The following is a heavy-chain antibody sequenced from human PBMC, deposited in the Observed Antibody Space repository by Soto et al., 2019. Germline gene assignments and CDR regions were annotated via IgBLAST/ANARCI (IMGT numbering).Heavy chain of an antibody. V-gene: IGHV3-74*03. Sequence: GGSLRLSCAASGFTLNHYWMHWVRQVPGKGLVWVLRIGNDGGITTYAASLGGRFTISRDHAKNTLYLQMNSLTAEDTALYYCTRGKLGSEFDLWGQGTLVTVSS. CDR3: TRGKLGSEFDL. J-gene: IGHJ5*02. D-gene: IGHD2-15*01. CDR2: IGNDGGIT. CDR1: GFTLNHYW.